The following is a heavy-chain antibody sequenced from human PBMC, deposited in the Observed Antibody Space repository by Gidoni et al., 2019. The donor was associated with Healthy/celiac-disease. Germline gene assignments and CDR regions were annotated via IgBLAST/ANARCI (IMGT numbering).Heavy chain of an antibody. V-gene: IGHV3-49*04. CDR1: GFTFGDYA. J-gene: IGHJ6*02. CDR3: TRDSYHGMDV. CDR2: IRSKAYGGTT. Sequence: EVQLVESGGGLVQPGRSLRLSCTASGFTFGDYAMSWVRQAPGKGLEWVGFIRSKAYGGTTEYAASVKGRFTISRDDSKSIAYLQMNSLKTEDTAVYYCTRDSYHGMDVWGQGTTVTVSS.